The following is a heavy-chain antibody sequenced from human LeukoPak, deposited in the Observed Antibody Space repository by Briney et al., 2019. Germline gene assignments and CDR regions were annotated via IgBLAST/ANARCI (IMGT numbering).Heavy chain of an antibody. CDR3: TRQNYGDYCFDY. J-gene: IGHJ4*02. V-gene: IGHV3-73*01. CDR1: GFTFSGSA. Sequence: PGGSLRLSCAASGFTFSGSAMHWVRQASGKGLEWVGRIRSKANSYATAYAASVKGRFTISRDDSKNTAYLQMNSLKTEGTAVYYCTRQNYGDYCFDYWGQGTLVTVSS. D-gene: IGHD4-17*01. CDR2: IRSKANSYAT.